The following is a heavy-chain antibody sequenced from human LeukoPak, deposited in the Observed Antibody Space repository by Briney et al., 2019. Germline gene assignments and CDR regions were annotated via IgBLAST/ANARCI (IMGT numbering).Heavy chain of an antibody. D-gene: IGHD1-20*01. Sequence: PGGSLRLSCAASGFTLRGYAMGWVRQAPGKGLEWVSAISGSGGSTYYADSVKGRFTISRDNSKSTLYLQMNSLRAEDTAVYYCAKNINGGNWYYFDYWGQGTLVTVSS. CDR2: ISGSGGST. CDR1: GFTLRGYA. CDR3: AKNINGGNWYYFDY. V-gene: IGHV3-23*01. J-gene: IGHJ4*02.